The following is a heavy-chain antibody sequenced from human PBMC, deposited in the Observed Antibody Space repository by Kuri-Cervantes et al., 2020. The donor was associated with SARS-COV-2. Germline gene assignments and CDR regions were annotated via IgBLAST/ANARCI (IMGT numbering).Heavy chain of an antibody. D-gene: IGHD2-2*01. CDR1: GGSISSSSYY. Sequence: SETLSLTCTVSGGSISSSSYYWGWIRQPPGKGLEWIGSIYYSGSTNYNPSLKSRVTMSVDTSKNQFSLKLSSVTAADTAVYYCARDARYCSSTSCYWWFDPWGQGTLVTVSS. V-gene: IGHV4-39*07. J-gene: IGHJ5*02. CDR2: IYYSGST. CDR3: ARDARYCSSTSCYWWFDP.